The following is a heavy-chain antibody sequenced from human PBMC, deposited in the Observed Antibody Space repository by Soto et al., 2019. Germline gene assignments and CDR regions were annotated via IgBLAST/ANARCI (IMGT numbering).Heavy chain of an antibody. V-gene: IGHV1-2*04. CDR1: GYTFTGYY. D-gene: IGHD5-12*01. CDR3: ARGTLVADIVATTDYYYGMDV. CDR2: INPNSGGT. Sequence: GASVKVSCKASGYTFTGYYMHWVRQAPGQGLEWTGWINPNSGGTNYAQKFQGWVTMTRDTSISTAYMELSRLRSDDTAVYYCARGTLVADIVATTDYYYGMDVWGQGTTVTVSS. J-gene: IGHJ6*02.